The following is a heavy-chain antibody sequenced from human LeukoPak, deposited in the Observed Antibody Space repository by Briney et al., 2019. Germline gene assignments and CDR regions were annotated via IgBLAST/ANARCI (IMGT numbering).Heavy chain of an antibody. V-gene: IGHV1-2*02. D-gene: IGHD2-2*01. CDR3: ARDREGYCSSTSCYYMDV. CDR2: INPNSGGT. Sequence: ASVKVSCKASGYTFTGYYMHWVRQAPGQGLEWMGCINPNSGGTNYAQKFQGRVTMTRDTSISTAYMELSRLRSDDTAVYYCARDREGYCSSTSCYYMDVWGKGTTVTVSS. CDR1: GYTFTGYY. J-gene: IGHJ6*03.